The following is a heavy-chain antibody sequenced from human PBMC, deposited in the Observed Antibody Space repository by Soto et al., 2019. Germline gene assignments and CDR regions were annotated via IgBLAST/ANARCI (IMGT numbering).Heavy chain of an antibody. D-gene: IGHD2-2*01. J-gene: IGHJ6*02. CDR2: IIPTPGTA. CDR3: ARSQGSSTSLEIYYYYYYGMDV. V-gene: IGHV1-69*01. Sequence: QVQLVQSGAEVKKPGSSVKVSCKASGGTFGSYAISWVRQAPGQGLEWMGGIIPTPGTAHYAQKFQGRVTIAADESTSTAYMERSSLRSADTAVYYCARSQGSSTSLEIYYYYYYGMDVWCQGTTLTVSS. CDR1: GGTFGSYA.